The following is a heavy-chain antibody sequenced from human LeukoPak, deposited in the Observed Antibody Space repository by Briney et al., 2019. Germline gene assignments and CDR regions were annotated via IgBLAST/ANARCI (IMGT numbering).Heavy chain of an antibody. CDR3: ARDLGSSGFFDY. D-gene: IGHD6-19*01. V-gene: IGHV3-33*01. CDR2: IWYDGSDK. J-gene: IGHJ4*02. Sequence: GGSLRLSCVASGFNFRSYGMHWVRQAPGKGLEWVAIIWYDGSDKYYADSVKGRFTISRDNSRNTLYLQMNSLRAEDTAVYYCARDLGSSGFFDYWGQGTLVTVSS. CDR1: GFNFRSYG.